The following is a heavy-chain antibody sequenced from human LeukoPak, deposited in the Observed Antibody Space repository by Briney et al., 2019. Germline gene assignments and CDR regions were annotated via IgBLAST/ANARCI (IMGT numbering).Heavy chain of an antibody. V-gene: IGHV1-46*01. J-gene: IGHJ3*01. D-gene: IGHD4-23*01. CDR3: ARDMSTRVTPISYAFDV. CDR2: INPNGDRT. CDR1: GYTFTSYG. Sequence: ASVKVSCKASGYTFTSYGISWVRQAPGQGLEWLGIINPNGDRTNYARTFQGRVTMTRDTSTTTVYMELSSLRSEDTAVYFCARDMSTRVTPISYAFDVWGQGTMVTVSS.